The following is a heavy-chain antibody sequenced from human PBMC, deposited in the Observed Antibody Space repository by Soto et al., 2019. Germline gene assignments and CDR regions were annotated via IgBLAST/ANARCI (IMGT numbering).Heavy chain of an antibody. CDR1: GFTFSRYS. CDR3: ASARDYGANTPDFES. CDR2: IRSSGRTI. Sequence: EVQLKESGGGLVQPGGSLRLSCAASGFTFSRYSMNWVRQAPGKGLEWVSFIRSSGRTIYYAASVKGRFTISRDNATHSLNLQMTNLRHEDTAVYYCASARDYGANTPDFESWGPGTLVTVST. D-gene: IGHD4-17*01. J-gene: IGHJ5*01. V-gene: IGHV3-48*02.